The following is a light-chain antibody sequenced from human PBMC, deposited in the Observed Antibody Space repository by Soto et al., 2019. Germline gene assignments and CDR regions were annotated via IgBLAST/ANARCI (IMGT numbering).Light chain of an antibody. V-gene: IGLV7-43*01. CDR3: LLYYGGSWV. CDR2: NTN. J-gene: IGLJ3*02. CDR1: TGAVTTGYY. Sequence: QAVVPQEPSLTVSPGGTVTLTCSSSTGAVTTGYYPSWFQHKPGHAPRALIYNTNDKHSWTPARLSGSLLGDKAALTLSGVQPEDEAEYYCLLYYGGSWVFGGGTKLTVL.